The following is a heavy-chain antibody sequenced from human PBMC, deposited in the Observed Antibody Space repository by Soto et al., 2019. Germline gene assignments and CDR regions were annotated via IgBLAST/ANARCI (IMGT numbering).Heavy chain of an antibody. V-gene: IGHV3-30*03. CDR3: ARSPQPTRGIHWYFDL. Sequence: QVQLVESGGGVVQPGRSLGLSCAASGFTFNTYGMHWVRQAPGKGLEWVAAISYDGINKYYADSVKGRFTISRDNSKNTLNVQMNSLRAEDTAVYYCARSPQPTRGIHWYFDLWGRGILVTVSS. CDR1: GFTFNTYG. CDR2: ISYDGINK. J-gene: IGHJ2*01. D-gene: IGHD2-2*01.